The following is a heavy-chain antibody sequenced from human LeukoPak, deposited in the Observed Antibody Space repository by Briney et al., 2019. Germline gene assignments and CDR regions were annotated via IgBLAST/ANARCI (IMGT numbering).Heavy chain of an antibody. D-gene: IGHD2-21*02. CDR1: GYTFTGYY. CDR3: ARATICGGDCLNN. CDR2: INPNSGGT. V-gene: IGHV1-2*02. J-gene: IGHJ4*02. Sequence: ASVKVSCKASGYTFTGYYMHWVRQAPGQGLEWMGWINPNSGGTNYAQKFQGRVTMTRDTSISTAYMELSRLRSDDTAVYYCARATICGGDCLNNWGQGTLVTVSS.